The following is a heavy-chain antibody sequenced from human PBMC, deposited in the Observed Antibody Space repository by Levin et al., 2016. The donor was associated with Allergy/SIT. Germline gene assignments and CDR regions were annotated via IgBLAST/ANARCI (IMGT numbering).Heavy chain of an antibody. D-gene: IGHD1-26*01. J-gene: IGHJ3*02. V-gene: IGHV1-69*01. CDR3: ARNPHPREVHFDI. Sequence: WVRQAPGQGLEWMGGIIPIFGTANYAQKFQGRVTITADESTSTAYMELSSLRSEDTAVYYCARNPHPREVHFDIWGQGTMVTVSS. CDR2: IIPIFGTA.